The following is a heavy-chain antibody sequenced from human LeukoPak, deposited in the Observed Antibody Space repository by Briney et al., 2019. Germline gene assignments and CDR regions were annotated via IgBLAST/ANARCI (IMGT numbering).Heavy chain of an antibody. CDR1: GFTFSSAW. CDR2: IKSKTDGGTT. J-gene: IGHJ5*01. CDR3: TTDRGRTELPLFAS. D-gene: IGHD1-26*01. Sequence: GGSLRLSCAASGFTFSSAWMGWVRQAPGKGLEWVGCIKSKTDGGTTEYAAPVKLRFTISRDDSKNTLYLQMNSLKTEDTAVYYCTTDRGRTELPLFASWGQGTLVTVSS. V-gene: IGHV3-15*01.